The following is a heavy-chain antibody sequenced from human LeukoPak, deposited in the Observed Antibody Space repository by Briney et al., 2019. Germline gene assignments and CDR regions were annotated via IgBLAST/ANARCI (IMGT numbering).Heavy chain of an antibody. D-gene: IGHD6-13*01. CDR3: AKVGSSSSFDY. J-gene: IGHJ4*02. CDR2: ISGSGGST. V-gene: IGHV3-23*01. Sequence: PGGSLRLSCAASGFTFSLYAMSWVRQAPGKGLEWISSISGSGGSTYYADSVKGRFTISRDNSKNTLYLQMNSLRAEDTAVYYCAKVGSSSSFDYWGQGTLVTVSS. CDR1: GFTFSLYA.